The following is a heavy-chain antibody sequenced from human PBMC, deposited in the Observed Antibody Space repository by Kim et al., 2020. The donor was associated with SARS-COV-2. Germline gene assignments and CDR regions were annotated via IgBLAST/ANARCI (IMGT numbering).Heavy chain of an antibody. CDR3: AREMSTSSWPDY. CDR2: INGDGSYT. V-gene: IGHV3-74*01. CDR1: GFTFSKYW. Sequence: GGSLRLSCAASGFTFSKYWMNWVRQAPGKGLVWVSRINGDGSYTNYADSVKGRFTISRDSAKNTLYLQVNRLRAEDTAVYYCAREMSTSSWPDYWGQGTLVTVSS. J-gene: IGHJ4*02. D-gene: IGHD6-13*01.